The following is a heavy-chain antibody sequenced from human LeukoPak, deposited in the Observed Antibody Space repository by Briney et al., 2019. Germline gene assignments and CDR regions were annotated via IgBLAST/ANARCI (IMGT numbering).Heavy chain of an antibody. CDR3: VKKKPTDITGIPSKYFDF. D-gene: IGHD1-20*01. CDR1: AFTFSTYS. J-gene: IGHJ4*02. V-gene: IGHV3-23*01. Sequence: PGGSLRLSCAASAFTFSTYSMNCVRQAPGKGLEWVSAINDAGSGTYYADSVEGRFTISRDNSKNTLYLQMNSLRAEDTAVYYRVKKKPTDITGIPSKYFDFWGQGTLVTVSS. CDR2: INDAGSGT.